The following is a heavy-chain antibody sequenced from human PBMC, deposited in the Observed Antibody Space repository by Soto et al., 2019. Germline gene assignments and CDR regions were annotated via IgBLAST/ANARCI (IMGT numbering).Heavy chain of an antibody. J-gene: IGHJ2*01. D-gene: IGHD4-17*01. V-gene: IGHV3-13*01. CDR1: GFTFSSYD. CDR2: IGTAGDT. Sequence: EVQLVESGGGLVQPGGSLRLSCAASGFTFSSYDMHWVLQATGKGLEWVSAIGTAGDTYYPGSVKGRFTISRENAKNSLYLQMNSLRAGDTAVYYCARSPTVTTVDWYFDLWGRGTLVTVSS. CDR3: ARSPTVTTVDWYFDL.